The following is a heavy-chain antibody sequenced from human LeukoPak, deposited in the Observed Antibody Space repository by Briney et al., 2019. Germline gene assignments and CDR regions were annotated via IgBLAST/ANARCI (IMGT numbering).Heavy chain of an antibody. CDR2: INHSGST. CDR1: GGSFSGYY. CDR3: ARGCYDYVWGSYRYYFDY. J-gene: IGHJ4*02. V-gene: IGHV4-34*01. Sequence: PSETLSLTCAVYGGSFSGYYWSWIRQPPGKGLEWIGEINHSGSTNYNPSLKSRVTISVDTSKTQFSLKLSSVTAADTAVYYCARGCYDYVWGSYRYYFDYWGQGTLVTVSS. D-gene: IGHD3-16*02.